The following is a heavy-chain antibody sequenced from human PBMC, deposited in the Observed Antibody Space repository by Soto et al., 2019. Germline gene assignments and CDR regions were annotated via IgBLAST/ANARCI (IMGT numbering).Heavy chain of an antibody. CDR3: ARAMTSVGAAAKGDF. J-gene: IGHJ4*02. CDR1: GFTFNTHW. CDR2: INSDGSIT. Sequence: EVQLVESGGGLILPGGSLRLSCAASGFTFNTHWMHWVRQAPGKGRVWVSRINSDGSITDYADSVKGRFSISRDKPRNTLYMQMNSLSPEDTAVYYCARAMTSVGAAAKGDFWGQGTLVTVSS. D-gene: IGHD1-26*01. V-gene: IGHV3-74*01.